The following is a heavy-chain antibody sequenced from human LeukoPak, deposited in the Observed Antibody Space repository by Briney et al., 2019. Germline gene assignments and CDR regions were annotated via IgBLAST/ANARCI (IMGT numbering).Heavy chain of an antibody. CDR1: GDSISSYY. Sequence: SETLSLTCTVSGDSISSYYWSWIRQPPGKGLEWIGYIYTSGGTNYIPSLKGRVTISIDTSKNQFSLKLSSVTAADSAVYYCARLTRLSTSPDRYYLDYWGQGTLVTVSS. J-gene: IGHJ4*02. CDR2: IYTSGGT. CDR3: ARLTRLSTSPDRYYLDY. V-gene: IGHV4-4*09. D-gene: IGHD6-6*01.